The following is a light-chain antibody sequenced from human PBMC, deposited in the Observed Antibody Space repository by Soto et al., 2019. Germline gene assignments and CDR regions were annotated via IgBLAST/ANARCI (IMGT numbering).Light chain of an antibody. CDR3: QQYNTFSLT. Sequence: DIQRTQSPSTLSAPVGDRVTIACRATQSVGNLLAWYQQKPGQAPKLLIYDASTLESGVPSRFSGSGSGTEFALTISSLKPDDFASYYCQQYNTFSLTFGGGTKADIK. CDR2: DAS. CDR1: QSVGNL. J-gene: IGKJ4*01. V-gene: IGKV1-5*01.